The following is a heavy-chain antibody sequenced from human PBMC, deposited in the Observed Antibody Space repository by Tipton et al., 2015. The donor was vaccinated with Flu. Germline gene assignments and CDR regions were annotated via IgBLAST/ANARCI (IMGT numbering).Heavy chain of an antibody. CDR3: AKAGAGDVSGFYRRTFDF. CDR1: GDSITGFL. CDR2: FYGTRTT. J-gene: IGHJ4*02. Sequence: TLSLTCTVSGDSITGFLWNWIRQPAGKGLEWIGHFYGTRTTDYNPSLERRVTMSVDTSKNQFYLTLKSVTAADTAVYYCAKAGAGDVSGFYRRTFDFWGQGSLVTVSS. D-gene: IGHD5-12*01. V-gene: IGHV4-4*07.